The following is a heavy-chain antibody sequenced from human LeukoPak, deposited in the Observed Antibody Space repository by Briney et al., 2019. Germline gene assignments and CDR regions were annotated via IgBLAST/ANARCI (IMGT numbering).Heavy chain of an antibody. CDR2: INTNAGNP. D-gene: IGHD3-16*02. V-gene: IGHV7-4-1*02. Sequence: ASVKVSCKASGYTITSYAMNWVRQAPGQGLECMGWINTNAGNPTYAQGFTGRFVFSLDTSVSTAYLQISSLKAEDTAVYYCARFGRLGELSLINWFDPWGQGTLVTVSS. J-gene: IGHJ5*02. CDR3: ARFGRLGELSLINWFDP. CDR1: GYTITSYA.